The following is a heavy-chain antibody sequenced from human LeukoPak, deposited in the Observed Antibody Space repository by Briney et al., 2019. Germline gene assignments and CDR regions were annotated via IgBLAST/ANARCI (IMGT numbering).Heavy chain of an antibody. Sequence: GGSLRLTCAASGCTFSSYTMNWVRQPPGKGLEWVASIINSSSFIYYPDLVKGRFTISQDNAKNSLYLQMNSLRAEDTAVYYWARDFGGYCSSSSGYLGFLDYWGQGTLVTVSS. D-gene: IGHD2-2*01. CDR3: ARDFGGYCSSSSGYLGFLDY. V-gene: IGHV3-21*03. CDR2: IINSSSFI. J-gene: IGHJ4*02. CDR1: GCTFSSYT.